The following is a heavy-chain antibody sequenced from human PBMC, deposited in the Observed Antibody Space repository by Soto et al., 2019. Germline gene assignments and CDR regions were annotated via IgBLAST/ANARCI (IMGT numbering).Heavy chain of an antibody. Sequence: GGSLRLSCAASGFTFSSYGMHLVRQAPGKGLEWVAVISYDGSNKSYADSVKGRFTISRDNSKNTLYLQMNGLRAEDTAVYYCAKDPYYYGSGSYYGGLYYYYGMDVWGQGTTVTVSS. D-gene: IGHD3-10*01. V-gene: IGHV3-30*18. CDR3: AKDPYYYGSGSYYGGLYYYYGMDV. J-gene: IGHJ6*02. CDR1: GFTFSSYG. CDR2: ISYDGSNK.